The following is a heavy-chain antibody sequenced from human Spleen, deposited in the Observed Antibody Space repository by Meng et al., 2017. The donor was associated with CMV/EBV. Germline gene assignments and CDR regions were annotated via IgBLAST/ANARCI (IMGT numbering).Heavy chain of an antibody. CDR2: FIPLFGTA. V-gene: IGHV1-69*01. CDR3: ATSFTNYPNWFDP. CDR1: AGTFRHYY. Sequence: ASAGTFRHYYMGWVRQAPGQGLEWMGGFIPLFGTAKYAQNFQGRLTISVDESSSTAYMDLKSLRSDDTALYYCATSFTNYPNWFDPWGQGTLVTVSS. D-gene: IGHD4/OR15-4a*01. J-gene: IGHJ5*02.